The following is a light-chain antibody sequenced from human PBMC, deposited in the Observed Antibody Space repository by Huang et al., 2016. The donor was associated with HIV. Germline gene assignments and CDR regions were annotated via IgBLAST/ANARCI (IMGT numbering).Light chain of an antibody. CDR2: GAS. CDR1: QSVSSN. Sequence: EIVMTQSPATLSVSPGERATLSCRASQSVSSNLAWYHQKPGQAPRLLIDGASTRATGIPARFSGSGSGTEFTLTINSLQSEDFAVYYCQHYNNWPYTLGQGTKLEI. V-gene: IGKV3-15*01. J-gene: IGKJ2*01. CDR3: QHYNNWPYT.